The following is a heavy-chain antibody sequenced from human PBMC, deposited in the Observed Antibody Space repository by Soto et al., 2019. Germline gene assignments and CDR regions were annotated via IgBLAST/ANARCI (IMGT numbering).Heavy chain of an antibody. J-gene: IGHJ3*02. Sequence: SETLSLTCTVSGGSIIGYYWSWIRQPPWKGLEWIGYMYNTGSTVYNPSFKSRVTISVDTSKNQFSLKLSSVTAADTAVYYCARGLKYSSSWYRFDAFDIWGQGTMVTV. CDR2: MYNTGST. V-gene: IGHV4-59*12. CDR1: GGSIIGYY. D-gene: IGHD6-13*01. CDR3: ARGLKYSSSWYRFDAFDI.